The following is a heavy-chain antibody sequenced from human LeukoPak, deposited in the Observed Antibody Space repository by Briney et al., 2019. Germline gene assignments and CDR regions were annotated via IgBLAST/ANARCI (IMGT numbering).Heavy chain of an antibody. V-gene: IGHV4-34*01. CDR2: INHSGST. D-gene: IGHD3-3*01. CDR1: GGSFSGYY. CDR3: ARGDFWSGYPFDY. J-gene: IGHJ4*02. Sequence: PLETLSLTCAVYGGSFSGYYWSWIRQPPGKGLEWIAEINHSGSTNYNPSLKSRVTISVDTSTNHFSLKLSSVTAADTAVYYCARGDFWSGYPFDYGGQGTLVTVSS.